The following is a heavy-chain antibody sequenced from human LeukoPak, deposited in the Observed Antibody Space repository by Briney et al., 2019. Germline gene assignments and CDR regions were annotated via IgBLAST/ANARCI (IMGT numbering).Heavy chain of an antibody. J-gene: IGHJ2*01. CDR1: GFTVSSNY. CDR3: ARVKRSSFTGGWYFDL. V-gene: IGHV3-53*01. CDR2: IYSGGST. D-gene: IGHD6-6*01. Sequence: GGSLRLSCAASGFTVSSNYMSWVRQAPGKGLEWVSVIYSGGSTYYADSVKGRFTISRDNSKNTLYLQMNSLRAEDTAVYYCARVKRSSFTGGWYFDLWGRGTLVTVSS.